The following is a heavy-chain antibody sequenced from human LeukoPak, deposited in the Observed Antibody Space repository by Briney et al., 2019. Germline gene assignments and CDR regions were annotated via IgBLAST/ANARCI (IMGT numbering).Heavy chain of an antibody. V-gene: IGHV4-34*01. Sequence: SETLSLTCAVYGGSFSGYYWSWIRQPPGKGLEWIGEINHSGSTNYNPSLKSRVTISVDTSKNQFSLKLSSVTAADTAVYYCASAQNDYGDSGAFDIWGQGTMVTVSS. CDR1: GGSFSGYY. D-gene: IGHD4-17*01. CDR3: ASAQNDYGDSGAFDI. J-gene: IGHJ3*02. CDR2: INHSGST.